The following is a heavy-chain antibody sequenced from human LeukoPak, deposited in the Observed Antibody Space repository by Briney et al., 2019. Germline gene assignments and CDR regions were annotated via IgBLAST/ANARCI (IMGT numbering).Heavy chain of an antibody. V-gene: IGHV1-18*01. CDR1: TSR. Sequence: GASVKVSCKATSRISWVRQAPGQGLEWMGWIGTYGGDTYYAQKFQSRITVTTDTSTSTVYMELRNLRSDDTAVYYCARDLWHFYDDSGYNRDFDSWGQGTLVTVSS. D-gene: IGHD3-22*01. J-gene: IGHJ5*01. CDR3: ARDLWHFYDDSGYNRDFDS. CDR2: IGTYGGDT.